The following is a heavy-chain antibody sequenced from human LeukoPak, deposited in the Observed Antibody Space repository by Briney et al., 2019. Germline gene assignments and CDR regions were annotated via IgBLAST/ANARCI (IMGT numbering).Heavy chain of an antibody. J-gene: IGHJ4*02. V-gene: IGHV1-2*02. CDR1: GYTFTGYY. CDR2: IHPNSGVT. CDR3: AMQKSALFDY. Sequence: ASVKVSCKASGYTFTGYYIHWVRQAPGQGLEWMGWIHPNSGVTKYAQKFQGRVTLTSDTSISTAYMELTRLRSDDTAVYYCAMQKSALFDYWGQGTLVTVSS.